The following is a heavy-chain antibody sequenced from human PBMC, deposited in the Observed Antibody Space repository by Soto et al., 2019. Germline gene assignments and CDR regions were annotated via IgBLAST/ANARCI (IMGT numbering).Heavy chain of an antibody. V-gene: IGHV3-11*06. Sequence: PGGSLRLSCAASGFTFSDYYMSWIRQAQGEGLELVSYISSSSSYTNYADSVKGRCTISRDNAKNSLYLQMNSLRAEDTAVYYCAREKDDSSGSYYYGMDVWGQGTTVTVSS. CDR3: AREKDDSSGSYYYGMDV. CDR1: GFTFSDYY. CDR2: ISSSSSYT. J-gene: IGHJ6*02. D-gene: IGHD3-22*01.